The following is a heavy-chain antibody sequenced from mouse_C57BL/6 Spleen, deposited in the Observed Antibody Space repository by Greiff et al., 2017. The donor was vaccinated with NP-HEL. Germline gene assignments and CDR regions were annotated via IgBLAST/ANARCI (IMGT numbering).Heavy chain of an antibody. D-gene: IGHD2-4*01. CDR3: ARHYETWFAY. CDR2: IYPRSGNT. J-gene: IGHJ3*01. Sequence: QVQLKESGAELARPGASVKLSCKASGYTFTSYGISWVKQRTGQGLEWIGEIYPRSGNTYYNEKFKGKATLTADKSSSTAYMELRSLTSEDSAVYFCARHYETWFAYWGQGTLVTVSA. CDR1: GYTFTSYG. V-gene: IGHV1-81*01.